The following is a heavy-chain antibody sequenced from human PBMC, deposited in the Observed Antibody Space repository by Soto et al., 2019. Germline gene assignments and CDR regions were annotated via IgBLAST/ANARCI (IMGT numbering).Heavy chain of an antibody. CDR3: ARAVRTGFYGMDV. CDR1: GDSFSNYA. V-gene: IGHV1-69*01. Sequence: QVQLVQSGAEVKKPGSSVKVSCRASGDSFSNYAVNWLRQAPGRGLEWMGGLIPVFGTSNYAQKFQGRVTITADESTSTAYMELSSLSSEDKAVYYCARAVRTGFYGMDVWGQGTTVTVSS. J-gene: IGHJ6*02. CDR2: LIPVFGTS.